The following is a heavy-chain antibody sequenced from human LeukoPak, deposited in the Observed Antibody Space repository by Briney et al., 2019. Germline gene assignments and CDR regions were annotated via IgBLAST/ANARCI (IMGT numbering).Heavy chain of an antibody. Sequence: GASVKVSCKASGYAFTSYYMHWVRQAPGEGLEWMGIINPSGGSTSYAQKFQGRVTMTRDMSTSTVYMELSSLRSEDTAVYYCARDFESYVPRNWFDPWGQGTLVTVSS. CDR1: GYAFTSYY. V-gene: IGHV1-46*01. D-gene: IGHD3-10*01. J-gene: IGHJ5*02. CDR3: ARDFESYVPRNWFDP. CDR2: INPSGGST.